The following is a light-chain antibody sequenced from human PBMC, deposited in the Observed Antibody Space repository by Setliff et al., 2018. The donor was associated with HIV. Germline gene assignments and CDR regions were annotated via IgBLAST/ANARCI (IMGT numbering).Light chain of an antibody. CDR3: SSYTTSSTYV. CDR2: DVN. J-gene: IGLJ1*01. V-gene: IGLV2-14*03. Sequence: SALTQPASVSGSPGQSITISCSGTISDIGSYNFVSWYQQHPGKAPKLMMSDVNKRPSGVSDRFSGSKSGNTASLTISGLQAEDEANYYCSSYTTSSTYVLGPGTKVTVL. CDR1: ISDIGSYNF.